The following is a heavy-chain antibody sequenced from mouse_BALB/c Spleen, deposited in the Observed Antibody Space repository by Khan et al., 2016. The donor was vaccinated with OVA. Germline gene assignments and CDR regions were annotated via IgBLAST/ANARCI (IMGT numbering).Heavy chain of an antibody. Sequence: VQLQQSGAEFVKPGASVRLSCTVSGFTIKTTYIHWVQQTPEQGLEWIGSIDPANGNTKYDPKFQGKATITADKSSNTAYLQISSLTSEDTAVYYCSYSLLLDAMDYWGQGTSVTVSS. V-gene: IGHV14-3*02. CDR3: SYSLLLDAMDY. J-gene: IGHJ4*01. CDR2: IDPANGNT. D-gene: IGHD1-2*01. CDR1: GFTIKTTY.